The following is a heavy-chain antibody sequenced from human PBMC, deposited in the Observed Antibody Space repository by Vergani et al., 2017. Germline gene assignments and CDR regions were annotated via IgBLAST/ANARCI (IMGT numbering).Heavy chain of an antibody. D-gene: IGHD1-26*01. J-gene: IGHJ6*02. CDR1: GFTFSSYG. CDR3: AKPRKYRGIYQHYYYGMDV. Sequence: QVQLVESGGGVVQPGRSLRLSCAASGFTFSSYGMHWVRQAPGKGLEWVAVISYDGSNKYYADSVKGRFTISRDNSKNTLYLQMNSLRAEDTAVYYCAKPRKYRGIYQHYYYGMDVWGQGTTVTVSS. V-gene: IGHV3-30*18. CDR2: ISYDGSNK.